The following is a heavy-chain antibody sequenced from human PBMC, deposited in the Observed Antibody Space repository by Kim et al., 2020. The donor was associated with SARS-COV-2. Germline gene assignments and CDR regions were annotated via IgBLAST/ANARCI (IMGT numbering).Heavy chain of an antibody. CDR2: IYYSGST. D-gene: IGHD5-12*01. J-gene: IGHJ4*02. Sequence: SETLSLTCTVSGGSISSSSYYWGWIRQPPGKGLEWIGSIYYSGSTYYNPSLKSRVTISVDTSKNQFSLKLSSVTAADTAVYYCARHGVATIKSINYFDYWGQGTLVTVSS. CDR3: ARHGVATIKSINYFDY. CDR1: GGSISSSSYY. V-gene: IGHV4-39*01.